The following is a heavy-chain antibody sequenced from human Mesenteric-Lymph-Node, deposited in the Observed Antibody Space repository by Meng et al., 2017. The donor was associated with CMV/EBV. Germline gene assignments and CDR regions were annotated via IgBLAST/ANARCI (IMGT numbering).Heavy chain of an antibody. CDR2: IYPGDSDT. CDR3: ARQDYYDSSGYYY. J-gene: IGHJ4*02. CDR1: GYSFTSYW. Sequence: GGSLRPSCKGSGYSFTSYWIGWVRQMPGKGLEWMGIIYPGDSDTRYSPSFQDQVTISADKSISTAYLQWSSLKASDTAMYYCARQDYYDSSGYYYWGQGTLVTVSS. V-gene: IGHV5-51*01. D-gene: IGHD3-22*01.